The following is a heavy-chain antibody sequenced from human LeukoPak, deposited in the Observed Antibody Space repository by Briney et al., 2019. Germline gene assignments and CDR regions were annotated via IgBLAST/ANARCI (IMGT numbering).Heavy chain of an antibody. CDR3: ARDHGRPDGSLSD. CDR2: IYYSGST. V-gene: IGHV4-59*01. Sequence: PSETLSLTCTVSGGSISSYYWSWIRRPPGKGLEWIGYIYYSGSTNYNPSLKSRVTISVDTSKNQFSLKLSSVTAADTAVYYCARDHGRPDGSLSDWSQGTLVTVSS. CDR1: GGSISSYY. J-gene: IGHJ4*02. D-gene: IGHD5-24*01.